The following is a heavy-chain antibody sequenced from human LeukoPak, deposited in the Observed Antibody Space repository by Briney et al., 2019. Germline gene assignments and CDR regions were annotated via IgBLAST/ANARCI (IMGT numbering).Heavy chain of an antibody. CDR3: ATDRGIAAAGALDY. J-gene: IGHJ4*02. D-gene: IGHD6-13*01. CDR1: GYTFTDYY. Sequence: ASVKVSCKVSGYTFTDYYMHWVQQAPGKGLEWMGLVDPEDGETIYAEKFQGRVTITADTSTDTAYMELSSLRSEDMAVYYCATDRGIAAAGALDYWGQGTPVTVSS. CDR2: VDPEDGET. V-gene: IGHV1-69-2*01.